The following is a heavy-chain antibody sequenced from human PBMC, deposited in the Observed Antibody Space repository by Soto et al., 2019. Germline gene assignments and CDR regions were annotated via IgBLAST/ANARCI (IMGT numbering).Heavy chain of an antibody. V-gene: IGHV1-69*01. Sequence: QVQLVQSGAEVKKPGSSVKVSCKASGGTFSSYAISWVRQAPGQGLEWMGGIIPIFGTANYAQKFQGRVTMTADESTSTAYMELSSRRSEDTAVYYCARDRGIAAPPSPHPGWGQFDYWGQGTLVTVSS. J-gene: IGHJ4*02. CDR1: GGTFSSYA. CDR3: ARDRGIAAPPSPHPGWGQFDY. CDR2: IIPIFGTA. D-gene: IGHD6-6*01.